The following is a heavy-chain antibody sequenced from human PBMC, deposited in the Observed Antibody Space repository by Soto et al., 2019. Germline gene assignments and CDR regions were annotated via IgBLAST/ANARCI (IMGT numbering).Heavy chain of an antibody. CDR2: ISDGGDLT. CDR1: GFAFSSHP. J-gene: IGHJ3*01. V-gene: IGHV3-23*01. CDR3: ARRAFGSSRSFDL. Sequence: PGGSLRLSCAASGFAFSSHPMSWVLQAPERGLVWVSGISDGGDLTYNADPVKGRFTISRDNSKNILFLQMNSLRAEDTALYYCARRAFGSSRSFDLWGQGTMVTVSS. D-gene: IGHD6-6*01.